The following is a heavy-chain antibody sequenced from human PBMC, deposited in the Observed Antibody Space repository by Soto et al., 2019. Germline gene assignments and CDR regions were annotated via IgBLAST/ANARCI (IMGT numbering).Heavy chain of an antibody. Sequence: QLQLQESGPGLVRPSQTLSLTCSVSGGSITSGGYYWGWIRQLPGKGLEWVAYVYSSGRTYYNPSLESRLSISLDTSKNQFSLILRSVTVADTAIYYCARGHTGFNKAFDIWGQGAMVTVSP. CDR2: VYSSGRT. J-gene: IGHJ3*02. CDR3: ARGHTGFNKAFDI. V-gene: IGHV4-31*03. CDR1: GGSITSGGYY. D-gene: IGHD5-12*01.